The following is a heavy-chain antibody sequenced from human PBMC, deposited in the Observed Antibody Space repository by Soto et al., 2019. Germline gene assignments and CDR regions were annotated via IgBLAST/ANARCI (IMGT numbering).Heavy chain of an antibody. Sequence: PGGSLRLSCAASGFTFSDYYMSWIRQAPGKGLEWVSYISSSGSTIYYADSVKGRFTISRDNAKNSLYLQMNSLRAEDTAVYYCARDLGALPYYYYYMDVWGKGTTVTVSS. D-gene: IGHD3-16*01. V-gene: IGHV3-11*01. CDR1: GFTFSDYY. J-gene: IGHJ6*03. CDR3: ARDLGALPYYYYYMDV. CDR2: ISSSGSTI.